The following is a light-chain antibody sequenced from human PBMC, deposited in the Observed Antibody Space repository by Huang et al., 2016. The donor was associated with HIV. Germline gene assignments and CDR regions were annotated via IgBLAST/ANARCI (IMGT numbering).Light chain of an antibody. V-gene: IGKV1-39*01. Sequence: DIQMTQSPSSLSASVGDRVTISCRASQSISSYLHWYHQRPGRAPKLLSSSTTSLQSGVPSRFSGSGSGTKFTLTISSLQPEDFATYYCQQSYSTPRMYTFGQGTKLEIK. CDR2: STT. J-gene: IGKJ2*01. CDR1: QSISSY. CDR3: QQSYSTPRMYT.